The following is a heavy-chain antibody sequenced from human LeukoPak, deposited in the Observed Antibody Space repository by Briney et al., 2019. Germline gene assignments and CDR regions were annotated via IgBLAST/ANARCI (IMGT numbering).Heavy chain of an antibody. CDR2: ISGSGDST. J-gene: IGHJ4*02. D-gene: IGHD2-2*01. CDR3: AKDEPAMSQKPFDY. V-gene: IGHV3-23*01. Sequence: PGGSLRLSCAASGFTFNSYSMSCVPHAPGKGLVCVSAISGSGDSTYYTDSVKDRLTITRDNSKHTLYLQMHSLRAEDTAVYYCAKDEPAMSQKPFDYWGQGTLVTVSS. CDR1: GFTFNSYS.